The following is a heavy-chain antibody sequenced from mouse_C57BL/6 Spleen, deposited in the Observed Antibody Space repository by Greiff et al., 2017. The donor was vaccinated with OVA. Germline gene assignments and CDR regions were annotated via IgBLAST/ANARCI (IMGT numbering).Heavy chain of an antibody. CDR1: GFTFSSYA. J-gene: IGHJ2*01. D-gene: IGHD2-4*01. CDR3: ARDQDDYDPYYFDY. V-gene: IGHV5-4*01. Sequence: DVHLVESGGGLVKPGGSLKLSCAASGFTFSSYAMSWVRQTPEKRLEWVATISDGGSYTYYPDNVKGRFTISRDNAKNNLYLQMSHLKSEDTAMYYCARDQDDYDPYYFDYWGQGTTLTVSS. CDR2: ISDGGSYT.